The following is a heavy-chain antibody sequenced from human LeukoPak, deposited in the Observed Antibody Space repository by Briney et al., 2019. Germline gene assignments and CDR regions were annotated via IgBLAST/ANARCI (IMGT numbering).Heavy chain of an antibody. Sequence: ASVKVSCKASGGTFSSYAISWVRQAPGQGLEWMGGIIPIFGTANYAQKFQGRVTITADEPTSTAYMELSSLRSEDTAVYYCARNADFASSSYYFDYWGQGTLVTVSS. V-gene: IGHV1-69*01. D-gene: IGHD6-6*01. CDR1: GGTFSSYA. CDR3: ARNADFASSSYYFDY. J-gene: IGHJ4*02. CDR2: IIPIFGTA.